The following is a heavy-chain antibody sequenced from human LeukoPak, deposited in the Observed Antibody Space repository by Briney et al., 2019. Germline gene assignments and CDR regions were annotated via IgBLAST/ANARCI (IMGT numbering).Heavy chain of an antibody. Sequence: ASVKVSCKASGYTFTTDYINWVRQATGQGLEWMGWMNPNSGNTGYAQKFQGRVTITRNTSISTAYMELSSLRSEDTAVYYCARGLGGSYYEDAFDIWGQGTMVTVSS. D-gene: IGHD1-26*01. CDR3: ARGLGGSYYEDAFDI. CDR1: GYTFTTDY. J-gene: IGHJ3*02. CDR2: MNPNSGNT. V-gene: IGHV1-8*03.